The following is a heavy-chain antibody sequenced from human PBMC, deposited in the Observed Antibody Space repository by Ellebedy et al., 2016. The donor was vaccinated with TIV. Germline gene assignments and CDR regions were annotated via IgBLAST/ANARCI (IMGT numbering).Heavy chain of an antibody. J-gene: IGHJ6*03. CDR1: GDSISGSSDY. D-gene: IGHD1-14*01. V-gene: IGHV4-39*01. CDR2: ISNRDRT. CDR3: ATFNQYYTYLGV. Sequence: SETLSLTXTVSGDSISGSSDYWVWIRQPPGKGLEWIGTISNRDRTDYNPSLKSRVFILVDASKNQFFLKLTSVTAADTAVYYCATFNQYYTYLGVWGKGTTVIVSS.